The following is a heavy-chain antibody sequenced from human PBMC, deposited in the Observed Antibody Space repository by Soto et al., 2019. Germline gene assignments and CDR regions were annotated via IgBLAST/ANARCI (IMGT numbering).Heavy chain of an antibody. J-gene: IGHJ4*02. CDR3: AKDFNMMTFGGVIGEIDY. V-gene: IGHV3-30*18. CDR2: ISYDGSNK. D-gene: IGHD3-16*02. Sequence: QVQLVESGGGVVQPGRSLRLSCAASGFTFSSYGMHWVRQAPGKGLEWVAVISYDGSNKYYADSVKGRFTISRDNSKNTLYLQMNSLRAEDTAVYYCAKDFNMMTFGGVIGEIDYWGQGTLVTDSS. CDR1: GFTFSSYG.